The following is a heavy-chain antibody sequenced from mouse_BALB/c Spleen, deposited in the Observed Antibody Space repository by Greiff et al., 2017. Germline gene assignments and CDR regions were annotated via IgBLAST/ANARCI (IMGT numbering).Heavy chain of an antibody. CDR2: IWSGGST. CDR1: GFSLTSYG. CDR3: ARYGNYAMDY. Sequence: VHLVESGPGLVQPSQCLSITCTVSGFSLTSYGVHWVRQSPGKGLEWLGVIWSGGSTDYNAAFISRLTISKDNSKSQGFFKMNSLQANETAIYYCARYGNYAMDYWGQGTSVTVSA. D-gene: IGHD2-10*02. V-gene: IGHV2-2*02. J-gene: IGHJ4*01.